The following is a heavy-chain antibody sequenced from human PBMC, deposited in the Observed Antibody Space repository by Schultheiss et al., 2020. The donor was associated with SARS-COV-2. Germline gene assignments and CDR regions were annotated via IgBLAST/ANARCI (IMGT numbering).Heavy chain of an antibody. CDR2: ISYDGSNK. CDR1: GFTFSSYG. CDR3: ARDWVQLERLGNYYYGMDV. Sequence: GGSLRLSCAASGFTFSSYGMHWVRQAPGKGLEWVAVISYDGSNKYYADSVKGRFTISRDNSKNTLYLQMNSLRAEDTAVYYCARDWVQLERLGNYYYGMDVWGQGTTVTVSS. D-gene: IGHD1-1*01. V-gene: IGHV3-30*03. J-gene: IGHJ6*02.